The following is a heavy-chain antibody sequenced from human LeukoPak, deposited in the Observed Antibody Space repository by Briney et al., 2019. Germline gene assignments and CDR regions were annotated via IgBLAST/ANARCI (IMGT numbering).Heavy chain of an antibody. CDR2: MNPNSGNT. J-gene: IGHJ3*01. D-gene: IGHD7-27*01. CDR3: ARDPLRGRAGDNAFDL. V-gene: IGHV1-8*01. CDR1: GYAFNTYD. Sequence: ASVKVSCRASGYAFNTYDVNWVRQATGQGLEWMGWMNPNSGNTGYAEKLQGRVTMTRDTSTNTAYMELRSLISDDTAVYYCARDPLRGRAGDNAFDLWGQGTMVTVSS.